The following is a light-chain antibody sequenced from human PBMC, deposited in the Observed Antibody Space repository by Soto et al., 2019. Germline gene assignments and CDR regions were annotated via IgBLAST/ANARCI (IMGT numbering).Light chain of an antibody. CDR3: QQRSNWLT. Sequence: EIVLTQSPATLSLSPGERATLSCRASQSVSSYLAWYQQTPGQAPRLLIYDASNRATGIPARFSGSGSGTDFTLTISSLEPEDFAVYYCQQRSNWLTFGGGNKVEIK. CDR2: DAS. V-gene: IGKV3-11*01. CDR1: QSVSSY. J-gene: IGKJ4*01.